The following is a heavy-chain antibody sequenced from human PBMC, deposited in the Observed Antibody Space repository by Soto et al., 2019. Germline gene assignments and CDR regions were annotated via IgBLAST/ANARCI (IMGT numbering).Heavy chain of an antibody. CDR2: IYYSGST. CDR1: GGSISSGDYY. V-gene: IGHV4-30-4*01. D-gene: IGHD6-19*01. Sequence: SETLSLTCPVSGGSISSGDYYWSWIRQPPGKGLEWIGYIYYSGSTYYNPSLKSRVTISVDTSKNQFSLKLSSVTAADTAVYYCVRLRRAGTLSYYFDYWGQGTLVTVSS. CDR3: VRLRRAGTLSYYFDY. J-gene: IGHJ4*02.